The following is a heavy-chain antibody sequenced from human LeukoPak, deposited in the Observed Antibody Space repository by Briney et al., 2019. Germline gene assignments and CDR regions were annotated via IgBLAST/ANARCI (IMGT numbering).Heavy chain of an antibody. J-gene: IGHJ4*02. CDR1: GYTFTTYG. CDR2: ISAYNGNT. V-gene: IGHV1-18*04. CDR3: ARDLEILTAYYSGY. Sequence: ASVKVSCKASGYTFTTYGITWVRQAPGQGLAWMGWISAYNGNTHYAENLQGRLTMTTDTSTSTAYMELRSLTSDDTAVYYCARDLEILTAYYSGYWGQGTLVTVS. D-gene: IGHD3-9*01.